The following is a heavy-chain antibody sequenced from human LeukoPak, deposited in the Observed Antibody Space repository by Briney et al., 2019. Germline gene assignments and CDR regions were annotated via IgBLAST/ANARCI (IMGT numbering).Heavy chain of an antibody. CDR3: AKDPGYSYG. Sequence: GGSLRPSCAASGFTFSTHWMSWVRQAPGKGLEWVAKIKEDGSEKYYVDSVKGRFTISRDNAKNSLSLQMHSLRDEDTAVYYCAKDPGYSYGWGQGTLVTVSS. J-gene: IGHJ4*02. CDR2: IKEDGSEK. V-gene: IGHV3-7*01. D-gene: IGHD5-18*01. CDR1: GFTFSTHW.